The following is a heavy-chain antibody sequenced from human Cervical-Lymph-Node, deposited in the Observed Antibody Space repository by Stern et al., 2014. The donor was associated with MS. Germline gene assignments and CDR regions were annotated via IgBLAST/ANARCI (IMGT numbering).Heavy chain of an antibody. D-gene: IGHD2-21*02. V-gene: IGHV4-61*02. CDR3: ARGDRRLRAFDL. CDR2: IYTSGSA. CDR1: GASMTTGSYY. Sequence: VQLVESGPGLVKPSQTLSLTCTVSGASMTTGSYYWNWIRQPAGKGVEWIGQIYTSGSASYHPSLKNRLSMSVDTSTNPFSLILSSLTAADTAVYYCARGDRRLRAFDLWGQGTMVTVSS. J-gene: IGHJ3*01.